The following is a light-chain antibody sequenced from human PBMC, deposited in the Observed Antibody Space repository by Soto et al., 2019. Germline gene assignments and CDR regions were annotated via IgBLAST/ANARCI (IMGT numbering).Light chain of an antibody. CDR1: SSDVGDYNY. Sequence: QSVLTQPASVSGSPGQSITISCTATSSDVGDYNYVSWYQQHPGKAPKLMIYDVSHRPSGVSNRFSGSKSGNTASLTISGLQAEDEADYYCSSYTTRNTLFGGGTKLTVL. CDR2: DVS. J-gene: IGLJ2*01. V-gene: IGLV2-14*03. CDR3: SSYTTRNTL.